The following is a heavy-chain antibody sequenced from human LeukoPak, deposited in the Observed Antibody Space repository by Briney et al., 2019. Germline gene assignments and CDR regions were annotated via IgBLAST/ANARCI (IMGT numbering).Heavy chain of an antibody. CDR2: ITSSSGTI. CDR1: GFTFSTHS. J-gene: IGHJ6*03. CDR3: AREEIVVVPAAYYYHMDV. V-gene: IGHV3-48*01. D-gene: IGHD2-2*01. Sequence: GGSLRLSCAASGFTFSTHSMNWVRQAPGKGLEWVAFITSSSGTIYYADSVKGRFTISRDNAKNSLYLQMNSLRAEDTAVYYCAREEIVVVPAAYYYHMDVWGKGTTVTVSS.